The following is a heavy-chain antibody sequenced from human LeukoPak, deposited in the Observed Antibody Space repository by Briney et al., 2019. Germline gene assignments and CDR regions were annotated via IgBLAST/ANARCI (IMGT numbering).Heavy chain of an antibody. D-gene: IGHD5-18*01. Sequence: SVKVSCKASGGTFSSYAISWVRQAPGQGLEWMGRIIPIFGTANYAQKFQGRVTITTDESTSTAYMELSSLRSEDTAVYYCARDPRYSYANAHWGQGTLVTVSS. J-gene: IGHJ4*02. CDR3: ARDPRYSYANAH. CDR1: GGTFSSYA. V-gene: IGHV1-69*05. CDR2: IIPIFGTA.